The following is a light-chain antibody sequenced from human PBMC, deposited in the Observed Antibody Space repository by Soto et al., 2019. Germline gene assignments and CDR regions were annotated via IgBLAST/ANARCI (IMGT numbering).Light chain of an antibody. CDR1: ISDFVVYNY. CDR2: GVS. V-gene: IGLV2-14*01. J-gene: IGLJ1*01. Sequence: QSVLTQPASVPGSPGQSITISCTGTISDFVVYNYVSWYQQLPGKAPKLMIYGVSNRPSGVSNRFSGSKSGNTASLTISGLQADDEADYYCSTHTTSGALQVFGTGTKVTVL. CDR3: STHTTSGALQV.